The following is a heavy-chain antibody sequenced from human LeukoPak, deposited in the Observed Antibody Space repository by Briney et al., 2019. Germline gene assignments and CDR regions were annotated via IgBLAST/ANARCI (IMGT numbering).Heavy chain of an antibody. CDR2: ISSGGSSV. CDR1: GFTFSSYS. V-gene: IGHV3-48*01. Sequence: GGSLRLSCAASGFTFSSYSMNWVRQAPGKGLEWVSYISSGGSSVYYADSVKGRFTISRDNSKNTLYLQMNSLRAEDTAVYYCAKERSIRFLEWSHYYYYYMDVWGKGTTVTVSS. D-gene: IGHD3-3*01. CDR3: AKERSIRFLEWSHYYYYYMDV. J-gene: IGHJ6*03.